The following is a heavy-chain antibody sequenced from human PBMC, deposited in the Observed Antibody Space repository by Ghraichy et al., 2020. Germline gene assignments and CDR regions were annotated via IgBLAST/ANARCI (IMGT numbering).Heavy chain of an antibody. CDR3: ARHGRNYGYNWFDP. J-gene: IGHJ5*02. V-gene: IGHV4-39*01. CDR2: IYYSGST. CDR1: GGSISSSSYY. D-gene: IGHD3-10*01. Sequence: SETLSLTCTVSGGSISSSSYYWGWIRQPPGKGLEWIGSIYYSGSTYYNPSLKSRVTISVDTSKNQFSLKLSSVTAADTAVYYCARHGRNYGYNWFDPWGQGTLVTVSS.